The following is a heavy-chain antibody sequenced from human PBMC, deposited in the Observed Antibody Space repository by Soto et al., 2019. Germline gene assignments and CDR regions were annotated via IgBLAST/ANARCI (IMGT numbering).Heavy chain of an antibody. CDR1: GFSLSTSGVG. Sequence: QITLKESGPMLVKPTQTLTLTCTFSGFSLSTSGVGVGWIRQPPGEALDWLALIYWDDDKRYRPSLKSRLTITKDTSENQVVLTMTNMDPADTATYYCARRWAYGGNFFDFWGQGTPVTVSS. CDR2: IYWDDDK. V-gene: IGHV2-5*02. D-gene: IGHD4-17*01. CDR3: ARRWAYGGNFFDF. J-gene: IGHJ4*02.